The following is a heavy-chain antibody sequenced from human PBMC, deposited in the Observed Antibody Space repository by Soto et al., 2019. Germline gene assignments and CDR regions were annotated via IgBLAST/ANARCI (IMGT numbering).Heavy chain of an antibody. D-gene: IGHD5-12*01. CDR2: IFGSGDST. J-gene: IGHJ4*02. CDR3: TKDARLDGFCDFDY. Sequence: EVQLLESGGGLVQPGGSLGLSCAASGFTFSTYTMNWVRQAPGKGLEWVSGIFGSGDSTFYADSVRGRFTISRDNSKNTLYLQMNGLRAEDTAVYYCTKDARLDGFCDFDYWGQGTLVTVSS. V-gene: IGHV3-23*01. CDR1: GFTFSTYT.